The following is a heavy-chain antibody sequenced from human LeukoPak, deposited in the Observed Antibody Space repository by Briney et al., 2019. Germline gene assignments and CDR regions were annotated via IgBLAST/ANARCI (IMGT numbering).Heavy chain of an antibody. CDR1: GYTFTGYY. CDR3: ARVHIPFIAADPFDY. D-gene: IGHD6-13*01. J-gene: IGHJ4*02. Sequence: ASVKVSCKASGYTFTGYYMHWVRQAPGQGLEWMGWINPNSGGTTYAQKFQGRVTMTRDTSISTAYMELSRLRSDDTAVYYCARVHIPFIAADPFDYWGQGTLVTVSS. V-gene: IGHV1-2*02. CDR2: INPNSGGT.